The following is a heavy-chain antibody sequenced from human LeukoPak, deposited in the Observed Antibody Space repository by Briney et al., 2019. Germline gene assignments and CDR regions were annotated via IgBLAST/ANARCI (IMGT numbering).Heavy chain of an antibody. CDR1: GYSFTSYW. J-gene: IGHJ4*02. V-gene: IGHV5-10-1*01. Sequence: PGESLKISCKGSGYSFTSYWISWARQMPGKGLEWMGRIDPSDSYTNYSPSFQGHVTISADKSISTAYLQWSSLKASDTAMYYCARFIGDRIDYWGQGTLVTVSS. CDR3: ARFIGDRIDY. CDR2: IDPSDSYT. D-gene: IGHD2-21*02.